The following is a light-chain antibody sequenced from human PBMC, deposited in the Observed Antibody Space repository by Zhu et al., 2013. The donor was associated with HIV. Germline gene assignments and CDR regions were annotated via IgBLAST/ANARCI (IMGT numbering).Light chain of an antibody. V-gene: IGKV3-20*01. J-gene: IGKJ1*01. CDR3: QQYVSSRWT. Sequence: EIVLTQSPGTLSLSPGERATLSCRASQSVDSNYLSWYQQKPGQAPRLVIYAASSRATDIPDRFSGSGSATDFTLTISRLEPEDFAVYYCQQYVSSRWTFGQGTKVEIK. CDR2: AAS. CDR1: QSVDSNY.